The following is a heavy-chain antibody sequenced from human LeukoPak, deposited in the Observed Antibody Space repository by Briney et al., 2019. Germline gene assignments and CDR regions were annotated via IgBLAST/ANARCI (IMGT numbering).Heavy chain of an antibody. J-gene: IGHJ6*02. CDR3: ARDLGHSYAMDV. Sequence: GGSLRLSCAASGFTFSSYSMNWVRQAPGKGLEWVSSISSSSSYIYYADSVKGRFTISRDNAKNSLYPQMNSLRAEDTAFYYCARDLGHSYAMDVWGQGTTVTVSS. D-gene: IGHD3-16*01. V-gene: IGHV3-21*01. CDR1: GFTFSSYS. CDR2: ISSSSSYI.